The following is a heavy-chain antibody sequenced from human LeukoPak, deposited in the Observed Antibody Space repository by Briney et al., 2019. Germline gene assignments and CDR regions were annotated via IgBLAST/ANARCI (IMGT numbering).Heavy chain of an antibody. CDR3: VRDLTIVGVAQVHH. D-gene: IGHD1-26*01. CDR1: GFTFSIYT. J-gene: IGHJ5*02. V-gene: IGHV3-48*01. Sequence: GVSLRLSCAASGFTFSIYTMNWVRQAPGKGLEWISYISTNSGTIWYADSVKGRFSISRDNAKNSLFLHMNSLRAEDTAVYYCVRDLTIVGVAQVHHWSQGTLVTVSS. CDR2: ISTNSGTI.